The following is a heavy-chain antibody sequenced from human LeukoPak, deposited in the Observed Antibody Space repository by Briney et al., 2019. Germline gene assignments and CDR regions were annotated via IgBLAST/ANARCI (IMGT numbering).Heavy chain of an antibody. D-gene: IGHD1-26*01. CDR3: ARDPRIVGTTPPYWYFDL. CDR1: GYSISSGYY. CDR2: IYHSGST. V-gene: IGHV4-38-2*02. J-gene: IGHJ2*01. Sequence: SETLSLTCTVSGYSISSGYYWGWIRQPPGKGLEWIGSIYHSGSTYYNPSLKSRVTISVDTSRNQFSLKLSSVTAADTAIYYCARDPRIVGTTPPYWYFDLWGRGTLVTVSS.